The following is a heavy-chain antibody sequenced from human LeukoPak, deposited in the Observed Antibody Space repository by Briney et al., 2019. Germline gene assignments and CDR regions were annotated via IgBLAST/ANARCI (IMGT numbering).Heavy chain of an antibody. Sequence: GGSLRLSCAASGFTFSTYSMNWVRQTPEKGLEWVSSISSSSSYIYYADSVKGRFTISRDNAKNSLYLQMNSLRAEDTAVYYCARDSSGWYRIFDYWGQGALVTVSS. V-gene: IGHV3-21*01. D-gene: IGHD6-19*01. CDR1: GFTFSTYS. J-gene: IGHJ4*02. CDR3: ARDSSGWYRIFDY. CDR2: ISSSSSYI.